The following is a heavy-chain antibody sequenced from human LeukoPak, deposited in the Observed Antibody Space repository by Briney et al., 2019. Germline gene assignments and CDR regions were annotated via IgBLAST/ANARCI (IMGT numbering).Heavy chain of an antibody. CDR2: IGSSGSTI. CDR3: ANTSPPRIVGATTALDY. CDR1: GFTFSSYE. J-gene: IGHJ4*02. Sequence: GGSLRLSCAASGFTFSSYEMNWVRQAPGKGLEWVSYIGSSGSTIYYADSVKGRFTISRDNAKNSLYLQMNSLRAEDTAVYYCANTSPPRIVGATTALDYWGQGTLVTVSS. D-gene: IGHD1-26*01. V-gene: IGHV3-48*03.